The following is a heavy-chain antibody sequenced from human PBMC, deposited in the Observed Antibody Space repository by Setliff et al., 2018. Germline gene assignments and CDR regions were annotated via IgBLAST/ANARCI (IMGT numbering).Heavy chain of an antibody. D-gene: IGHD3-3*01. V-gene: IGHV4-34*01. J-gene: IGHJ4*02. CDR1: GASFSNYY. CDR2: IDHSGRT. CDR3: RFRSGYYKKDY. Sequence: SETLSLTCTVYGASFSNYYWGWVRQPPEERLEWIGEIDHSGRTKYNPSLKGRVTISVDTSKNQFSLRLSSVTAADTAVYYCRFRSGYYKKDYWGQGTVVTVSS.